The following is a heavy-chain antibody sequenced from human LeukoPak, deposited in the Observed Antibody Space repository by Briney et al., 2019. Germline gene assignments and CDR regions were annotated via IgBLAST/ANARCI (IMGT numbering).Heavy chain of an antibody. Sequence: PGGSLRLSCTASGFTFSNYAMSWVRQAPGKGLEWVSTISGSDGSTYYADSVKGRFTISRDNSKNTLYLRMNSLRVEDTAIYYCAKGRGYCTGGSCYSDYWGQGTLVTVSS. V-gene: IGHV3-23*01. CDR2: ISGSDGST. CDR3: AKGRGYCTGGSCYSDY. D-gene: IGHD2-15*01. CDR1: GFTFSNYA. J-gene: IGHJ4*02.